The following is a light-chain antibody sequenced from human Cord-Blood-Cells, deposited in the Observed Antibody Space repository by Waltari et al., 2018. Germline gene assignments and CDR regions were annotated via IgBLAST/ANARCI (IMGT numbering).Light chain of an antibody. CDR3: SSYTSSSTPVV. V-gene: IGLV2-14*01. J-gene: IGLJ2*01. CDR2: DVS. CDR1: SSDVGGYNY. Sequence: QSALTQPASVSGSPGQSLTISCTGTSSDVGGYNYVSWYQQHPGKALKLLIYDVSNRPSGVSNRFSGSKSGNTASLTISGLQAEDEADYYCSSYTSSSTPVVFGGGTKLTVL.